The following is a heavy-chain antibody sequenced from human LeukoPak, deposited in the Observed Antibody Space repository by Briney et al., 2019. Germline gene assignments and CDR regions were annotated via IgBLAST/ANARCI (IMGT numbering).Heavy chain of an antibody. J-gene: IGHJ4*02. CDR1: GGSISSYY. CDR2: IYYSGST. Sequence: SQTLSLTCTVSGGSISSYYWSWIRQPPGKGLEWIGYIYYSGSTNYNPSLKSRVTISVDTSKNQFSLKLSSVTAADTAVYYCARGRGQWLPEFDYWGQGTLVTVSS. V-gene: IGHV4-59*01. CDR3: ARGRGQWLPEFDY. D-gene: IGHD6-19*01.